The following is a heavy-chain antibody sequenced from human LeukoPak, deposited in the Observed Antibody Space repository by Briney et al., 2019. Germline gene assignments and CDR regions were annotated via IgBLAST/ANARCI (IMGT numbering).Heavy chain of an antibody. D-gene: IGHD3-10*01. CDR3: AKSRGSATYYRGNDY. V-gene: IGHV3-23*01. J-gene: IGHJ4*02. Sequence: GGSLRLSCAASGFTFTNYAMTWVRQAPGKGLEWVSSMSNSGDKTYYAESVKGRFTISRDNSKSTLYLQMSSVEAEDTAVYYCAKSRGSATYYRGNDYWGQGTLVTVSS. CDR2: MSNSGDKT. CDR1: GFTFTNYA.